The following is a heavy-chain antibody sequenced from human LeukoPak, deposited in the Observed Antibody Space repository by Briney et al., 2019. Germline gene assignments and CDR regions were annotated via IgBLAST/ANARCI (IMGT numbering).Heavy chain of an antibody. J-gene: IGHJ3*02. Sequence: GASVKVSCKVSGYTLTELSMHWVRRAPGKGLEWMGGFDPEDGETIYAQKFQGRVTMTEDTSTDTAYMELSSLRSEDTAVYYCATDFLERRGTYDAFDIWGQGTMVTVSS. CDR1: GYTLTELS. D-gene: IGHD1-1*01. CDR2: FDPEDGET. V-gene: IGHV1-24*01. CDR3: ATDFLERRGTYDAFDI.